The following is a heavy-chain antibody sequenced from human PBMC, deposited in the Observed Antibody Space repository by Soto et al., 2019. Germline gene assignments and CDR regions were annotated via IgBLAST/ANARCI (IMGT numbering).Heavy chain of an antibody. V-gene: IGHV3-30*03. J-gene: IGHJ6*02. CDR3: AGALENPYFYYGLNV. D-gene: IGHD1-1*01. CDR2: TTYDGGIK. Sequence: PGGSMRLSCAASGLSFSSYGMEWVRLAPGKGLEWVAATTYDGGIKHYVDSVKGRFTISRDNSKNTLYLQMNSLRVGDTATYYCAGALENPYFYYGLNVWGQGTTVTVSS. CDR1: GLSFSSYG.